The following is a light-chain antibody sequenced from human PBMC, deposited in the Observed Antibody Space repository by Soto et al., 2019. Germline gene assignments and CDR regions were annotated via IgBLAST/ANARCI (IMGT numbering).Light chain of an antibody. Sequence: QSVLTQPPSVSGAPGQRVTISCTGGSSNIGSGYALNWYQQLPGTFPKLLIYANSDRPSRVPDRFSGSKSGTSASLAITGLQAEDEADYYCQSYDSSLSGFYVFGTGTKVTVL. CDR2: ANS. V-gene: IGLV1-40*01. CDR1: SSNIGSGYA. J-gene: IGLJ1*01. CDR3: QSYDSSLSGFYV.